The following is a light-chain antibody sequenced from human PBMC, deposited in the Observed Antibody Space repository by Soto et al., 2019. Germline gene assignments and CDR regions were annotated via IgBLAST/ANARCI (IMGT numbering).Light chain of an antibody. CDR3: QQYNSYPGT. Sequence: DIQMTQSPSTLSGSVGDRVTITCRASQTISSWLSWYQQKPGKAAKRLIYKASTLKSGVPSRFSGSGSGTEFTLTISSLQPDDFATYYCQQYNSYPGTFGQGTKVDIK. CDR1: QTISSW. J-gene: IGKJ1*01. V-gene: IGKV1-5*03. CDR2: KAS.